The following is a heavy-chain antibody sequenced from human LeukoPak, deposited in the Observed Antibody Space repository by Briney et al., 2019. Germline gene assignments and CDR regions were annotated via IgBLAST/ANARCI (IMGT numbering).Heavy chain of an antibody. CDR3: ARLPTVTFFDY. D-gene: IGHD4-17*01. J-gene: IGHJ4*02. Sequence: SETLSLTCTVSGGSISSSSYYWGWIRQPPGKGLEWIGSIYYSGSTYYNPSLKSRVTISVDTSKNQFSLRLSSVTAADTAVYYCARLPTVTFFDYWGQGTLVTVSS. CDR1: GGSISSSSYY. CDR2: IYYSGST. V-gene: IGHV4-39*01.